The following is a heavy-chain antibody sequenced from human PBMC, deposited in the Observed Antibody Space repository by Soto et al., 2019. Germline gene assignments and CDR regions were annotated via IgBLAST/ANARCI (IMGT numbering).Heavy chain of an antibody. J-gene: IGHJ4*02. CDR1: GFTFSSYA. D-gene: IGHD3-3*01. CDR3: AKRSDYYDPGIYIDC. CDR2: ISGSRGGT. V-gene: IGHV3-23*01. Sequence: GGSLRLSCAASGFTFSSYAMSWVRQAPGKGLEWVSAISGSRGGTFYADSVRGRFTISRDNSKSTVYLQMNGLRAEDTAVYYCAKRSDYYDPGIYIDCWGQGTLVTVS.